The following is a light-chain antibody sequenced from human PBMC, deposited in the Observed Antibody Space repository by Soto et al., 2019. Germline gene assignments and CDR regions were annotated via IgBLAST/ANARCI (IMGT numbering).Light chain of an antibody. CDR1: SGHSSYA. CDR2: LNSDGSH. CDR3: QTWGTGIQV. V-gene: IGLV4-69*01. J-gene: IGLJ2*01. Sequence: QPVLTQSPSASASLGASVKLTCTLSSGHSSYAIAWHQQRPEKGPRYLMKLNSDGSHSKGDGITDRFSGSSSGAERYLTISSLQSEDEADYYCQTWGTGIQVFGGGTKLTVL.